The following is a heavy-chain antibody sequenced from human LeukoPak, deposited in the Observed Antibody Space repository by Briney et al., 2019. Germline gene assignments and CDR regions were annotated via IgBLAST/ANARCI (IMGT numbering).Heavy chain of an antibody. D-gene: IGHD3-3*01. Sequence: PSETLSLTCAVYGGSFSGYYWSWIRQPPGKGLEWIGEINHSGSTNYNPSLKSRVTISVDTSKNQFSLKLSSVTAADTAVYYCARAALRFLEWSMGYYYYYGMDVWGQGTTVTVSS. CDR2: INHSGST. J-gene: IGHJ6*02. CDR3: ARAALRFLEWSMGYYYYYGMDV. V-gene: IGHV4-34*01. CDR1: GGSFSGYY.